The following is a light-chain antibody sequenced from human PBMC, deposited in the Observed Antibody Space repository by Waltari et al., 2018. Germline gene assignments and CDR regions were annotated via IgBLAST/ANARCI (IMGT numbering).Light chain of an antibody. Sequence: DIQLTQSPSFLSASVGDRVTITCRASQGISSYLAWYQQQPGEAPKLLISAAPTLQSGVPSRFSGSGSGTEFTLTISSLQPEDFATYYCQQLNSFPYTFGQGTKLDIK. CDR2: AAP. J-gene: IGKJ2*01. CDR1: QGISSY. CDR3: QQLNSFPYT. V-gene: IGKV1-9*01.